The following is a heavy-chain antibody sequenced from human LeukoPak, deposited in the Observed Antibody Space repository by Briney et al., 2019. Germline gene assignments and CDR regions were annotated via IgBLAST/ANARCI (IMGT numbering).Heavy chain of an antibody. V-gene: IGHV4-59*08. J-gene: IGHJ4*02. D-gene: IGHD6-19*01. CDR2: IYYSGST. Sequence: SETLSLTCTVSGGSISSYYWSWIRQPPGKGLEWIGYIYYSGSTNYNPSLKSRVTISVDTSKNQFSLKLSSVTAADTAVYYCASSSIAVVRVVNYWGRGTLVTVSS. CDR3: ASSSIAVVRVVNY. CDR1: GGSISSYY.